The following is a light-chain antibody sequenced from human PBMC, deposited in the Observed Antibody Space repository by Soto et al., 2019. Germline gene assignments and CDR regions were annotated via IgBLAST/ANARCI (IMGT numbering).Light chain of an antibody. V-gene: IGKV3-20*01. CDR2: GAS. Sequence: EIVLTQSPGTLSLSPGERATLSCRASQSVSSSYLAWYQHKPGQAPRLLIYGASSRATGIPDRFSGSGSGTDSTLTISRLEPEDFAVYYCQQYDSSLFTFGPGTKVDIK. CDR1: QSVSSSY. CDR3: QQYDSSLFT. J-gene: IGKJ3*01.